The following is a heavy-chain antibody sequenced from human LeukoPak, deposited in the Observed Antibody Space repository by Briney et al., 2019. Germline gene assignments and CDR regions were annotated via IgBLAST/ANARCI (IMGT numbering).Heavy chain of an antibody. CDR2: INPNSGGT. V-gene: IGHV1-2*06. Sequence: ASVKVSCKASGYTFTGYYMHWVRQAPGQGLEWMGRINPNSGGTNYAQKFQGGVTMTRDTSISTAYMELSRLRSDGTAVYYCARVRIAAAGTSNYWGQGTLVTVSS. CDR1: GYTFTGYY. CDR3: ARVRIAAAGTSNY. D-gene: IGHD6-13*01. J-gene: IGHJ4*02.